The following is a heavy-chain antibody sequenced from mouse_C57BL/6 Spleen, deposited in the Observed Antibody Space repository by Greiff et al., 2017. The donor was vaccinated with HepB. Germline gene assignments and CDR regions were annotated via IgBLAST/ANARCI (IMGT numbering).Heavy chain of an antibody. Sequence: QVQLQQPGTELVKPGASVKLSCKASGYTFTSYWMHWVKQRPGQGLEWIGNINPSNGGTNYNEKFKTKATLTVDKSSSTASMKLSSLTSEDSAVYYCARSYYSNYHPMDYWGQGTSVTVSS. D-gene: IGHD2-5*01. CDR2: INPSNGGT. CDR3: ARSYYSNYHPMDY. CDR1: GYTFTSYW. V-gene: IGHV1-53*01. J-gene: IGHJ4*01.